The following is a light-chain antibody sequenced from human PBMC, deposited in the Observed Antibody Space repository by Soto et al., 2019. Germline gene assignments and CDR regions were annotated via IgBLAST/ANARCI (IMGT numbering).Light chain of an antibody. CDR3: QRGDT. Sequence: EIVLTQSPATLSLSPGERATHSCRASQSVSSNLAWYQQKPGQAPRLLIYDASNMATGIPARFIGSGSGTDFTLTISSLEPEDFAVYYCQRGDTFGQGTRLEIK. CDR1: QSVSSN. CDR2: DAS. V-gene: IGKV3-11*01. J-gene: IGKJ5*01.